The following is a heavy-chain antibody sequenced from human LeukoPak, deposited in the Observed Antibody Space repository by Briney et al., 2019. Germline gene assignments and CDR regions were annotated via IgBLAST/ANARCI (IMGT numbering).Heavy chain of an antibody. D-gene: IGHD3-9*01. CDR2: ISPKRDFI. V-gene: IGHV3-21*01. Sequence: GGSLKLSCTASGFSINSYDMNWVRQAPGKGLEWVSSISPKRDFIYYSDSVRGRCTISRDNADNSLYLQMNSLRAEDTAVYYCARADCSASTCYLRRSWFDPWGQGTLVTVSS. J-gene: IGHJ5*02. CDR1: GFSINSYD. CDR3: ARADCSASTCYLRRSWFDP.